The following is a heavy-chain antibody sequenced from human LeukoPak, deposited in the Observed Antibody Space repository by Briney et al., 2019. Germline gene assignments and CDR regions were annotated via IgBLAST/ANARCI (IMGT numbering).Heavy chain of an antibody. CDR2: ISWNSGSI. V-gene: IGHV3-9*01. CDR3: AKDMAGYYDSSGYDY. Sequence: GRSLRLSCAASGFTFDDYAMHWVRQAPGKGLEWVSGISWNSGSIGYADSVKGRFTISRDNAKNSLYLQMNSLRAEDTALYYCAKDMAGYYDSSGYDYWGQGTLVTVSS. CDR1: GFTFDDYA. D-gene: IGHD3-22*01. J-gene: IGHJ4*02.